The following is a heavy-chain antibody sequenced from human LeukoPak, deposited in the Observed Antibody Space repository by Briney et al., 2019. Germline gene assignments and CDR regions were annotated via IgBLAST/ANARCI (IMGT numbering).Heavy chain of an antibody. CDR3: ARDRYSGYDWGAY. CDR1: GGSISSGGYY. CDR2: IYYSGST. V-gene: IGHV4-31*03. D-gene: IGHD5-12*01. J-gene: IGHJ4*02. Sequence: SETLSLTCTVSGGSISSGGYYWSWIRQHPGKGLEWIGYIYYSGSTYYNPSLKSRVTISVDTSKNQFSLKLSSVTAADTAVYYCARDRYSGYDWGAYWGQGTLVTVSS.